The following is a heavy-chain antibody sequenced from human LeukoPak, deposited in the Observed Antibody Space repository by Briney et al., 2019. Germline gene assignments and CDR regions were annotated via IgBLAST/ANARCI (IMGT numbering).Heavy chain of an antibody. CDR2: TYYSGST. V-gene: IGHV4-30-4*01. D-gene: IGHD3-22*01. CDR1: GGSISSGDYY. J-gene: IGHJ5*02. CDR3: ARPYYYDSRIDP. Sequence: SQTLSLTCTVSGGSISSGDYYWSWIRQPPGKGLEWIGYTYYSGSTYYNPSLKNRVSISVDTSKNQFSLSLSSVTAADTAVYYCARPYYYDSRIDPWGQGTLVTVSS.